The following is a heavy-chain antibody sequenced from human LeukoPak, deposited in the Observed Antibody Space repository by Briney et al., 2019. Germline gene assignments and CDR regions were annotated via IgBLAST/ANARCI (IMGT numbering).Heavy chain of an antibody. D-gene: IGHD3-22*01. Sequence: GASVKVSCKASGYTFTGYYMHWVRQAPGQGLEWMGWINPNSGGTNYAQKFQGRVTMTRDTSISTAYMELSRLRSDDTAVYYCAKRDYDSSGYYLKFDYWGQGTLVTVSS. CDR3: AKRDYDSSGYYLKFDY. V-gene: IGHV1-2*02. J-gene: IGHJ4*02. CDR2: INPNSGGT. CDR1: GYTFTGYY.